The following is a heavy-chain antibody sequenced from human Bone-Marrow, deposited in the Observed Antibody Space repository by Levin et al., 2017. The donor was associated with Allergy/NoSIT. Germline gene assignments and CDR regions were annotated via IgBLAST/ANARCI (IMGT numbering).Heavy chain of an antibody. V-gene: IGHV1-18*01. D-gene: IGHD3-10*01. CDR2: ISAYNGNT. Sequence: GESLKISCKASGYTFTSYGISWVRQAPGQGLEWMGWISAYNGNTNYAQKLQGRVTMTTDTSTSTAYMELRSLRSDDTAVYYCAREEYYYGSGSYCTWGQGTLVTVSS. CDR1: GYTFTSYG. J-gene: IGHJ5*02. CDR3: AREEYYYGSGSYCT.